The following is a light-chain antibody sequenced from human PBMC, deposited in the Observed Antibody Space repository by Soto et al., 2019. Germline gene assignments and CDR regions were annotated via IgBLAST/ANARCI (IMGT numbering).Light chain of an antibody. CDR3: QQFYNYPRT. CDR1: QDIGTY. CDR2: DAS. V-gene: IGKV1-8*01. J-gene: IGKJ1*01. Sequence: AIRMTQSPSSFSASTGDRVSITCRATQDIGTYLAWYQHIPGKAPKLLIYDASTLQTGVPSRFSGSGSGTDFTLTISYLQSEDFGTYYCQQFYNYPRTFGQGTKVDIK.